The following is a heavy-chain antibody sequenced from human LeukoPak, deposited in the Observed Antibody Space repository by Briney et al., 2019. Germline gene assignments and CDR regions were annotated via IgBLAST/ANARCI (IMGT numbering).Heavy chain of an antibody. CDR3: ARDRDVPAIGMDV. J-gene: IGHJ6*02. V-gene: IGHV3-21*06. Sequence: GGSLRLSCAASGFTFSSYAMHWVRQAPGKGLEWVSSISSSSSYMYYADSVKGRFTISRDNAKNSLYLQMNSLRAEDTAVYYCARDRDVPAIGMDVWGQGTTVTVSS. CDR1: GFTFSSYA. CDR2: ISSSSSYM.